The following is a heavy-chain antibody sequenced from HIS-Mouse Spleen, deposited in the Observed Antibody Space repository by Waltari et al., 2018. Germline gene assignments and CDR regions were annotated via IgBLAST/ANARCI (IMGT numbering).Heavy chain of an antibody. CDR3: ARDTVVVAATDAFDI. V-gene: IGHV4-31*03. Sequence: QVHLQESGPGLVKPSQTLSLTCTVPVGAISSGGHSLRWFRPAQGKGLEWIGYIYYSGSTYYNPSLKSRVTISVDTSKNQFSLKLSSVTAADTAVYYCARDTVVVAATDAFDIWGQGTMVTVSS. CDR1: VGAISSGGHS. J-gene: IGHJ3*02. CDR2: IYYSGST. D-gene: IGHD2-15*01.